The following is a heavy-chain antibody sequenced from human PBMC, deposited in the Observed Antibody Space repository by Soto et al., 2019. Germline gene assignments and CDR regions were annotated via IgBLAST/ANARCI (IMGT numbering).Heavy chain of an antibody. CDR3: ARDPVVVAATPGFEMDV. CDR1: GYTFTSYY. J-gene: IGHJ6*02. D-gene: IGHD2-15*01. V-gene: IGHV1-46*01. Sequence: ASVKVSCKASGYTFTSYYMHWVRQAPGQGLEWMGIINPSGGSTSYAQKFQGRVTMTRDTSTSTVYMELSSLRSEDTAVYYCARDPVVVAATPGFEMDVWGQGTTVTVSS. CDR2: INPSGGST.